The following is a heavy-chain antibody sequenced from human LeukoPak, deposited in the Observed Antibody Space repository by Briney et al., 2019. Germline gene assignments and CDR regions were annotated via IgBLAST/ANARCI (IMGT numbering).Heavy chain of an antibody. CDR3: ARGAGPKAFDV. J-gene: IGHJ3*01. CDR2: INPNNGGT. CDR1: GYTFTGNH. V-gene: IGHV1-2*02. Sequence: EASVKVSSKASGYTFTGNHLHWVRQAPGQGLEWMGWINPNNGGTSFAQNFQGRVTLTRDTSISTAYMELSTLRSDDTAVYYCARGAGPKAFDVWGQGTMVTVST.